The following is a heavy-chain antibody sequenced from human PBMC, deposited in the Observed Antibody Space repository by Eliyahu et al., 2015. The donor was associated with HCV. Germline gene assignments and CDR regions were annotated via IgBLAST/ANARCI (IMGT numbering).Heavy chain of an antibody. CDR3: AREHGIGGFDY. D-gene: IGHD1-26*01. V-gene: IGHV3-30-3*01. CDR1: GXTFSSYA. J-gene: IGHJ4*02. CDR2: ISYDGSNK. Sequence: QVQLVESGGGVVQPGRSLRLSCAASGXTFSSYAMHWVRQAPGKGLEWVAVISYDGSNKYYADSVKGRFTISRDNSKNTLYLQMNSLRAEDTAVYYCAREHGIGGFDYWGQGTLVTVSS.